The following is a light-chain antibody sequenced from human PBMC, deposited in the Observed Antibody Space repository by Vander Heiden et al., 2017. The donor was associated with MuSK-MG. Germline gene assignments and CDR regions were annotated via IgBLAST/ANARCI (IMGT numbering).Light chain of an antibody. V-gene: IGKV1-9*01. CDR2: AAS. CDR1: QGISSY. Sequence: DIQLTQSPSFLSASVGDRVTITCRASQGISSYLAWYQQKPGKAPNLLIYAASTLQSGVPSRFSGSGSGTEFTLTISSRQPEDFATYYCQQLNSYPLFTFGPGTRVDIK. J-gene: IGKJ3*01. CDR3: QQLNSYPLFT.